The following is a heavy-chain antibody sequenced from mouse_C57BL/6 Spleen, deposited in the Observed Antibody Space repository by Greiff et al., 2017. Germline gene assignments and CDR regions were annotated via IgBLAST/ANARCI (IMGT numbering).Heavy chain of an antibody. CDR3: AIGDRPLMDD. CDR2: IDPSDSYT. CDR1: GYTFTSYW. V-gene: IGHV1-50*01. D-gene: IGHD3-1*01. Sequence: QVHVKQPGAELVKPGASVKLSCKASGYTFTSYWMQWVKQRPGQGLEWIGEIDPSDSYTNYNQKFKGKATLTVDTSSSTAYMQLSSLTSEDSAVYYCAIGDRPLMDDWGQGTSVTVSS. J-gene: IGHJ4*01.